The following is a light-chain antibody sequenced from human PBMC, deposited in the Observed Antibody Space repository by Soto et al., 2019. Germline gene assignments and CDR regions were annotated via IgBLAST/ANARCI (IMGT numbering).Light chain of an antibody. CDR3: ATRDDSLNGNWV. Sequence: QSVLTQPPSASGTPGQRVTISCSGGSSNIGSNTVNWYQQLPGTAPKLLIFSTNQRPSGVPDRFSGSKSGTAGSLAITGLQSEDEADYYCATRDDSLNGNWVFGGGTKLTVL. V-gene: IGLV1-44*01. J-gene: IGLJ3*02. CDR1: SSNIGSNT. CDR2: STN.